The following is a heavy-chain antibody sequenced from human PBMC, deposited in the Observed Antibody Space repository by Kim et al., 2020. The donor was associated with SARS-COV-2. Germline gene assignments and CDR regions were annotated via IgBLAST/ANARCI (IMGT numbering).Heavy chain of an antibody. Sequence: ASVKVSCKASGYTFTNYYMHWVRQAPGQGLEWMGIINPSGGGTSYAERFRGRVTVASDTSTSTVYMELSSLRSEDTAVYYCARSAYPAAGDYYGMDVWGQGTTGTVSS. V-gene: IGHV1-46*01. CDR3: ARSAYPAAGDYYGMDV. D-gene: IGHD6-25*01. CDR2: INPSGGGT. CDR1: GYTFTNYY. J-gene: IGHJ6*02.